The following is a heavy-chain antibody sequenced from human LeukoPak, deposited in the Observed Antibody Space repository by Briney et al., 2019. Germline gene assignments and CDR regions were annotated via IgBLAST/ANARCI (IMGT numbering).Heavy chain of an antibody. CDR1: GXSVSTNY. CDR2: IYSDGNT. V-gene: IGHV3-53*04. CDR3: ARDWAW. D-gene: IGHD3-16*01. J-gene: IGHJ4*02. Sequence: PGGSLRLSCAASGXSVSTNYMTWVRQAPGKGLEWVAAIYSDGNTYYADSVKGRFTISRQNSENTLYLQMGSLTADDTAVYYCARDWAWWGQGTLVTVSS.